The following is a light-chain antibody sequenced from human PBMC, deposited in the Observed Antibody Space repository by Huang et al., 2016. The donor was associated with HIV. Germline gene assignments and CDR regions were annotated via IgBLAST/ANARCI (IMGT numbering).Light chain of an antibody. V-gene: IGKV3D-20*01. J-gene: IGKJ2*01. Sequence: EIVLTQPPASLSLSPGERARLSCGASQSVSSRYLAWFQQKPGLPPRLLIYDASVRAPGIPDRFSGGGSGTDFTLTISRLEPEDFAVYYCQQYGSSSYTFGQGTKLEIK. CDR2: DAS. CDR1: QSVSSRY. CDR3: QQYGSSSYT.